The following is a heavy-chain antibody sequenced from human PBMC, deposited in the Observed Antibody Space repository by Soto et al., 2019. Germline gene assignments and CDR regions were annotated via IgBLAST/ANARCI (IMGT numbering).Heavy chain of an antibody. J-gene: IGHJ5*02. D-gene: IGHD2-2*01. Sequence: PGESLKISCAASGFTFSSYSMNWVRQAPGKGLEWVSSISSSSSYIYCADSVKGRFTISRDNAKNSLYLQMNSLRAEDTAVYYCARHPNPFVPANWFDTWGQGTLVTVSS. V-gene: IGHV3-21*01. CDR2: ISSSSSYI. CDR1: GFTFSSYS. CDR3: ARHPNPFVPANWFDT.